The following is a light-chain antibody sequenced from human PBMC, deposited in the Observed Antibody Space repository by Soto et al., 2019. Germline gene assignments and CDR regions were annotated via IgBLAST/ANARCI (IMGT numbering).Light chain of an antibody. CDR3: QQYNKWPIT. V-gene: IGKV3-15*01. CDR1: QKFGNN. J-gene: IGKJ5*01. Sequence: EVVLTQSPATLSVSPGERATLSCRASQKFGNNFLAWYQQKPGQAPRLLIYGASTRATGVPARFSGSGSGTDFTLTISGLQSADSAVYYCQQYNKWPITFGQGTRLDIK. CDR2: GAS.